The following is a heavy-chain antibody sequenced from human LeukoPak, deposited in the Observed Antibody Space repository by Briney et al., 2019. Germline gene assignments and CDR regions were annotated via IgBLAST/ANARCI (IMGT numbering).Heavy chain of an antibody. J-gene: IGHJ4*02. CDR2: VNNDGSST. CDR1: GFSFSSYW. D-gene: IGHD6-19*01. Sequence: SGGSLRPSXGASGFSFSSYWMHWVRQAPGKGLMWVSRVNNDGSSTTYADSVEGRFTISRDNARNTLYLQMNSLRAEDTAVYYCARSSYPYYFDYWGQGTLVTVSS. CDR3: ARSSYPYYFDY. V-gene: IGHV3-74*01.